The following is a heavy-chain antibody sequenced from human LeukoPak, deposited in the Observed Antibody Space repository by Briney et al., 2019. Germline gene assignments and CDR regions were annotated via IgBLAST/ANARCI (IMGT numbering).Heavy chain of an antibody. CDR3: ARDGLGYCSSTSCRSMPFDI. CDR1: GGSFSGYY. CDR2: INHSGST. J-gene: IGHJ3*02. D-gene: IGHD2-2*01. V-gene: IGHV4-34*01. Sequence: PSETLSLTCAVYGGSFSGYYWSWIRQPPGKGLEWIGEINHSGSTNYNPSLKSRVTISVDTSKNQFSLKLSSVTAADTAVYYCARDGLGYCSSTSCRSMPFDIWGQGTMVTVSS.